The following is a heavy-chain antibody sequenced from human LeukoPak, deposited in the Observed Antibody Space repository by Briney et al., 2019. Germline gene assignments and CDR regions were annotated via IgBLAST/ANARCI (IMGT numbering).Heavy chain of an antibody. CDR2: IYYSGST. D-gene: IGHD3-16*01. CDR3: ARVQRFGYYYYYMDV. Sequence: PSQTLSLTCTVSGGSISSGDYYWSWIRQPPGKGLEWIGYIYYSGSTYYNPSLKSRVTISVDTSKNQFSLKLSSVTAADTAVYYCARVQRFGYYYYYMDVWGKGTTVTVSS. V-gene: IGHV4-30-4*08. J-gene: IGHJ6*03. CDR1: GGSISSGDYY.